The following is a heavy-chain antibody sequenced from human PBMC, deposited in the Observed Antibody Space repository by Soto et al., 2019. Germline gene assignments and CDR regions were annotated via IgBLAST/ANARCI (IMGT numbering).Heavy chain of an antibody. CDR3: ARVGCSSTSCYTSGVWPSYYYYGMDV. CDR2: IIPIFGTA. CDR1: GGTFSSYA. V-gene: IGHV1-69*13. J-gene: IGHJ6*02. Sequence: GASVKVSCKASGGTFSSYAISWVRQAPGQGLEWMGGIIPIFGTANYAQKFQGRVTITADESTSTAYMELSSLRSEDTAVYYCARVGCSSTSCYTSGVWPSYYYYGMDVWGQGTTVTVS. D-gene: IGHD2-2*02.